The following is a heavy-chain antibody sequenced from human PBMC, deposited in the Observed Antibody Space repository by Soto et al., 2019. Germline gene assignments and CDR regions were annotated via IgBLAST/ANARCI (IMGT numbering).Heavy chain of an antibody. J-gene: IGHJ5*02. CDR3: ARDYGSGPSNWFDP. Sequence: QVQLVQSGAEVKKPGASVKVSCKASGYTFTSYYMHWVRQAPGQGLEWMGIINPSGGSTSYAKKFQGRVAMTRETSTSTGYMEVSSLRSEDTAVYYCARDYGSGPSNWFDPWGQGTLVTVSS. CDR2: INPSGGST. V-gene: IGHV1-46*01. D-gene: IGHD3-10*01. CDR1: GYTFTSYY.